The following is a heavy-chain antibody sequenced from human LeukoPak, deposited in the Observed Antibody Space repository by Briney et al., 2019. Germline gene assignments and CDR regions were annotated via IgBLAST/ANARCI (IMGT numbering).Heavy chain of an antibody. V-gene: IGHV4-34*01. D-gene: IGHD3-10*01. CDR3: ARGLRPYYSLDPGEY. CDR2: FNHSGNT. CDR1: GGSFSGDY. Sequence: KPSETLSLTCAVYGGSFSGDYWSWIRQPPGKGREWIGEFNHSGNTNYNPSLKSRVTMSVDTSKNQFSLKLSSVTAADTAVYYCARGLRPYYSLDPGEYWGQGTLVTVSS. J-gene: IGHJ4*02.